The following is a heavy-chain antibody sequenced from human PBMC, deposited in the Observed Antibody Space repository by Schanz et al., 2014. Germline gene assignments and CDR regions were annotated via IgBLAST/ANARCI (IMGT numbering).Heavy chain of an antibody. CDR3: ARDFPYVSGSYYKGFGY. D-gene: IGHD3-10*01. CDR2: ISFDGRNT. V-gene: IGHV3-30*03. CDR1: GITLSGYG. Sequence: QVQLVESGGGLVKPGGSLRLSCAASGITLSGYGLHWVRQAPGKGLEWVGVISFDGRNTGYAHSVKGRFSISRDLSSNTLYLQMNSLRAEDTALYYCARDFPYVSGSYYKGFGYWGQGTLVTVSS. J-gene: IGHJ4*02.